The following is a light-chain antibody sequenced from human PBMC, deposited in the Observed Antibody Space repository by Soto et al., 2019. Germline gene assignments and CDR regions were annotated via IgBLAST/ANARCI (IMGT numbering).Light chain of an antibody. CDR2: KIS. J-gene: IGKJ2*01. CDR1: QSLVHSDGNTY. V-gene: IGKV2-24*01. CDR3: MQATQSYT. Sequence: DIVMTQTPLSLPVTLGQPASISCRSSQSLVHSDGNTYFNWLQQRAGQPPRLLIYKISNRFPGVTDRISGSGAGAYFTLKISRVEAEDVGVYYCMQATQSYTFGQGTKLEIK.